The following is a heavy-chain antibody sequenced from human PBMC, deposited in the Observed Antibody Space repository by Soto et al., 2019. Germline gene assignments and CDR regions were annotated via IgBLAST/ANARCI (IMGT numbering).Heavy chain of an antibody. CDR3: AKTRGAMIYAILGYGMDV. V-gene: IGHV3-23*01. Sequence: EVQLLESGGGFIHPGGSLRLSCAASGFSFSSFAMNWVRQAPGKGLEWVSIISGSADRTFYADSVKGRFTISRDNSKSTLYLQINSLRAEDTAVYYCAKTRGAMIYAILGYGMDVWGQGTTVTVSS. D-gene: IGHD2-8*01. J-gene: IGHJ6*02. CDR2: ISGSADRT. CDR1: GFSFSSFA.